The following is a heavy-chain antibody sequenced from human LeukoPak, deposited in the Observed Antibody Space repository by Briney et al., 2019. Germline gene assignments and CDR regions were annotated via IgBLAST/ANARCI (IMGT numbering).Heavy chain of an antibody. J-gene: IGHJ2*01. D-gene: IGHD2-2*01. CDR1: GFTFSSYA. CDR3: ARGPCSSTSCRFRGRYWYFDL. V-gene: IGHV3-30*01. Sequence: GRSLRLSCAASGFTFSSYAMHWVRQAPGKGLEWVAVISYDGSNKYYADSAKGRFTISRDNSKNTLYLQMNSLRAEDTAVYYCARGPCSSTSCRFRGRYWYFDLWGRGTLVTVSS. CDR2: ISYDGSNK.